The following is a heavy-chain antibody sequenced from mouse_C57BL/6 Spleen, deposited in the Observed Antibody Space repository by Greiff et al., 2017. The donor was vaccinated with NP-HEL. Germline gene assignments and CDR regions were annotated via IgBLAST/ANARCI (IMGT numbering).Heavy chain of an antibody. J-gene: IGHJ1*03. CDR2: INPSNGGT. Sequence: QVQLQQPGTELVKPGASVKLSCKASGYTFTSYWMPWVKQRPGQGLEWIGNINPSNGGTNYNEKFKSKATLTVDKSSSTAYMQLSSLTSEDSAVYYCARNPPLYYGSSYGWYFDVWGTGTTVTVSS. CDR1: GYTFTSYW. V-gene: IGHV1-53*01. D-gene: IGHD1-1*01. CDR3: ARNPPLYYGSSYGWYFDV.